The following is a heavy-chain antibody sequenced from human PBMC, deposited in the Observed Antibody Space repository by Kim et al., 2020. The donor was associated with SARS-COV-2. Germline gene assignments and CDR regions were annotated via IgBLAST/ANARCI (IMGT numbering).Heavy chain of an antibody. CDR2: ISSNGGST. V-gene: IGHV3-64D*09. CDR3: VKWDSDYSNSHDY. Sequence: GGSLRLSCSASGFTFSSYAMHWVRQAPGKGLEYVSAISSNGGSTYYADSVKGRFTISRDNSKNTLYLQMSSLRAEDTAVYYCVKWDSDYSNSHDYWGQGTLVTVSS. CDR1: GFTFSSYA. D-gene: IGHD4-4*01. J-gene: IGHJ4*02.